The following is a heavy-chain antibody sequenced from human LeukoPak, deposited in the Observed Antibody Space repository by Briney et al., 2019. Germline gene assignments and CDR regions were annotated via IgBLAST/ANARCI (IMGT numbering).Heavy chain of an antibody. V-gene: IGHV1-18*01. CDR3: ARDADVAGARRHSDS. J-gene: IGHJ4*02. CDR2: ISSYSAYT. CDR1: GYYFTNYG. Sequence: ASVKVSCKASGYYFTNYGISWVRQAPGQGLEWMGWISSYSAYTKFAPRFQGRVTMTTDTSTTTAYMELTSLTSDDTAMYYCARDADVAGARRHSDSWGRGTLVTVSS. D-gene: IGHD1-1*01.